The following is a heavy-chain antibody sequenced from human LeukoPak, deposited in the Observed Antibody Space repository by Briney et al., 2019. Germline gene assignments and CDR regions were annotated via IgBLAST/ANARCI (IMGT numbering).Heavy chain of an antibody. Sequence: EASVKVSCKASGGTFTSYAISWVRQAPGQGLEWMGWIIPIFGTANYAQKFQGRVTITADKSTSTAYMELSSLRSEDTAVYYCARDHSYYGSGSSPRFDPWGQGTLVTVSS. V-gene: IGHV1-69*06. CDR1: GGTFTSYA. CDR2: IIPIFGTA. D-gene: IGHD3-10*01. J-gene: IGHJ5*02. CDR3: ARDHSYYGSGSSPRFDP.